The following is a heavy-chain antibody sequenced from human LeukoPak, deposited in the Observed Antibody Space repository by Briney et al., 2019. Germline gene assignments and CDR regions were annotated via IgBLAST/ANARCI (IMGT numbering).Heavy chain of an antibody. Sequence: GGSLRLSCAACGFTFSSYGMHGVRQARGKGLEWGAVISYDGSNKCYADSVKGRFTISSDNSKNPLYLQTNTLSGDDTAVYHCAQDGGGSRSYSEAFDIWAQGTMVTVSS. CDR1: GFTFSSYG. D-gene: IGHD1-26*01. V-gene: IGHV3-30*18. CDR2: ISYDGSNK. CDR3: AQDGGGSRSYSEAFDI. J-gene: IGHJ3*02.